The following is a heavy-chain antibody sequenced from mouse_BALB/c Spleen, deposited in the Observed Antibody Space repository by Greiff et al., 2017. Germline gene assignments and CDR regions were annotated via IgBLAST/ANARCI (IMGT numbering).Heavy chain of an antibody. CDR3: ARYYYYGSSYFDY. J-gene: IGHJ2*01. Sequence: VQLQQSGPELVKPGASVKISCKASGYAFSSSWMNWVKQRPGQGLEWIGRIYPGDGDTNYNGKFKGKATLTADKSSSTAYMQLSSLTSVDSAVYFCARYYYYGSSYFDYWGQGTTLTVSS. D-gene: IGHD1-1*01. CDR1: GYAFSSSW. V-gene: IGHV1-82*01. CDR2: IYPGDGDT.